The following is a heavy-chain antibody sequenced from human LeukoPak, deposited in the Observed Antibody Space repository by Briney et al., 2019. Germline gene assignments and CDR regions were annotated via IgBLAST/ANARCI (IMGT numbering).Heavy chain of an antibody. Sequence: ASVKVSCKASGYTFTSYGISWARQAPGQGLEWMGWISAYNGNTNYAQKLQGRVTMTTDTSTSTAYMELRSLRSDDTAVYYCARGEDSSGLASFDYWGRGTLVTVSS. J-gene: IGHJ4*02. CDR2: ISAYNGNT. D-gene: IGHD3-22*01. CDR3: ARGEDSSGLASFDY. V-gene: IGHV1-18*01. CDR1: GYTFTSYG.